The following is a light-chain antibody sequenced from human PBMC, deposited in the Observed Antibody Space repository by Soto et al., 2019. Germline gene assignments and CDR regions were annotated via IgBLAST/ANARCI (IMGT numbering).Light chain of an antibody. V-gene: IGKV1-9*01. CDR1: QGISSY. Sequence: DIQLTQSPSFLSASVGDRVTITSRASQGISSYFAWYQQKPGKAPKLLMYAVSTLQSGVPSRFSGSASGTEFTLTISSLQPEDFATYYCHQLNSYRLTFGGGTKVEIK. CDR3: HQLNSYRLT. J-gene: IGKJ4*01. CDR2: AVS.